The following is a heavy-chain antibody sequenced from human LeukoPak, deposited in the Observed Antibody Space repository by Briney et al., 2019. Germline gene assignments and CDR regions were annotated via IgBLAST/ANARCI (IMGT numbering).Heavy chain of an antibody. J-gene: IGHJ4*02. CDR1: GYTFTGYY. Sequence: SVKVSCKASGYTFTGYYMHWVRQAPGQGLEWMGRINPNSGGTNYAQKFQGRVTMTRDTSISTAYMELSRLRSDDTAVYYCARVVLDCGGDCYTYYFDYWGQGTLVTVSS. V-gene: IGHV1-2*06. CDR2: INPNSGGT. D-gene: IGHD2-21*02. CDR3: ARVVLDCGGDCYTYYFDY.